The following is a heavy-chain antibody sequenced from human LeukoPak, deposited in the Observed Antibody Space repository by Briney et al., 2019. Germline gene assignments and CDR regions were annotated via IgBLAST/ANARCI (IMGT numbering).Heavy chain of an antibody. Sequence: SETLSLTCTVSGGSISRGGYYWTWIRQYPEKGLEWIGYIYYSGSTYYNPSLKSRLTISVDTSKNQFSLKLSSVTAADTAVYYCARHVCSSTSCYADYYYGMDVWGQGTTVTVSS. J-gene: IGHJ6*02. V-gene: IGHV4-31*03. CDR1: GGSISRGGYY. CDR2: IYYSGST. CDR3: ARHVCSSTSCYADYYYGMDV. D-gene: IGHD2-2*01.